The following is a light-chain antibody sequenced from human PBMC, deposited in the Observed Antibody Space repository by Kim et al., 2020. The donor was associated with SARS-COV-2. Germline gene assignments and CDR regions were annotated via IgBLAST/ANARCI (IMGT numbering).Light chain of an antibody. CDR1: QSVANN. CDR3: QQYTNWPAT. CDR2: GAS. Sequence: EIVMTQSPATLSVSPGERATLSCRASQSVANNLAWYQQKPGQAPRLLIYGASTRATGIPGRFSGSGSGTEFTLTISSLQSEDFAIYHCQQYTNWPATFGQGTKLEI. J-gene: IGKJ2*01. V-gene: IGKV3-15*01.